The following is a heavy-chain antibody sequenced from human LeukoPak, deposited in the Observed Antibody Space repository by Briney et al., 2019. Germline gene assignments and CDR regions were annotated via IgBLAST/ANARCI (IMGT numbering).Heavy chain of an antibody. CDR1: GFTFSNYA. D-gene: IGHD5-24*01. J-gene: IGHJ3*02. CDR3: AKWAEMATLFDAFDI. Sequence: GGSLRLSCAASGFTFSNYAMNWVRQAPGKGLEWVSAITNTGGNTYYSDSVKGRFTISRDNSKNILYLQMNSLRAEDTAVYYCAKWAEMATLFDAFDIWGQGTMVTVSS. V-gene: IGHV3-23*01. CDR2: ITNTGGNT.